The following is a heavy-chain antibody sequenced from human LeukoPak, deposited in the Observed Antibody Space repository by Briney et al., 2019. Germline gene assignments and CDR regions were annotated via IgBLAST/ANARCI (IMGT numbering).Heavy chain of an antibody. CDR2: MYYSGST. Sequence: SETLSLTCTVSGGSISSSGYYWGWIRQPPGKGLEWIGSMYYSGSTYYNPSLKSRVTISVDTSKNQFSLKLSSVTAADSAVYYCARGGCSTSCYGAYNWFDPWGQGTLVTVSS. J-gene: IGHJ5*02. V-gene: IGHV4-39*07. D-gene: IGHD2-2*01. CDR1: GGSISSSGYY. CDR3: ARGGCSTSCYGAYNWFDP.